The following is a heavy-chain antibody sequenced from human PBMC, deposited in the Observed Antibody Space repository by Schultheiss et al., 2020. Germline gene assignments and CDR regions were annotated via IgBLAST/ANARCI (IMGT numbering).Heavy chain of an antibody. J-gene: IGHJ4*02. CDR1: GGSFSGYY. D-gene: IGHD3-22*01. CDR3: ARNLAYYYDSSGYFTFDY. Sequence: SETLSLTCAVYGGSFSGYYCSWIRQPPGKGLDWIGEINHSGSTNNNPSLKSRVPISVDTSKNQFSLKLSSVTAADTAVYYFARNLAYYYDSSGYFTFDYWGQGTLVTVSS. V-gene: IGHV4-34*01. CDR2: INHSGST.